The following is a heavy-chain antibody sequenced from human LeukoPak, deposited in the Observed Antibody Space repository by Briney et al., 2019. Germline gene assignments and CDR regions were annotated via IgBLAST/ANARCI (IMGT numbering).Heavy chain of an antibody. CDR3: ARDRSGCHYY. D-gene: IGHD6-19*01. CDR2: IYSGGST. J-gene: IGHJ4*02. V-gene: IGHV3-66*01. CDR1: GFTVSSNY. Sequence: GGSLRLSCAASGFTVSSNYMSWVRQAPGKGLEWVSVIYSGGSTSYADSVKGRFTISRDNSKNTLYLQMNSLRAEDTAVYYCARDRSGCHYYWGQGTLVTVSS.